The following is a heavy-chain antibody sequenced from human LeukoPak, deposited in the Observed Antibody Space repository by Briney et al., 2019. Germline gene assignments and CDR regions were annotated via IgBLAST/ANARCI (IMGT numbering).Heavy chain of an antibody. CDR3: ARSSNYYDSSGYPFDY. CDR1: GYSFTSYW. V-gene: IGHV5-51*01. CDR2: IYPGDSDT. Sequence: GESLKISCKGSGYSFTSYWIGWVRQMPGKGLEWMGIIYPGDSDTRYGPSFQGQVTISADKSISTAYLQWSSLKASDTAMYYCARSSNYYDSSGYPFDYWGQGTLVTVSS. D-gene: IGHD3-22*01. J-gene: IGHJ4*02.